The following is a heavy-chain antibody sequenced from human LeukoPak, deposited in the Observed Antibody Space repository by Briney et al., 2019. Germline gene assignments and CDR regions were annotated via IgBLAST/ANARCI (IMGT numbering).Heavy chain of an antibody. Sequence: GGSLRLSCAASGFTFISYSLNWVRQAPGKGLEWVSSISRSSTYIYYADSVKGRFTISRDNAKNSLFLQMNSLRAEDTAVYYCASRRTAYCGGDCREGYWGQGTLVTVSS. CDR2: ISRSSTYI. V-gene: IGHV3-21*01. CDR1: GFTFISYS. CDR3: ASRRTAYCGGDCREGY. J-gene: IGHJ4*02. D-gene: IGHD2-21*02.